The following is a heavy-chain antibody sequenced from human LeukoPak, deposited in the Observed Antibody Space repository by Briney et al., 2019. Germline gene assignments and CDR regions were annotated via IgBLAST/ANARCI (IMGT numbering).Heavy chain of an antibody. J-gene: IGHJ4*02. CDR1: GFTLITYV. CDR2: ISSSGSTK. V-gene: IGHV3-48*03. D-gene: IGHD2-2*01. Sequence: PGGSLRLSCAASGFTLITYVMNWVRQAPGKGLEWVSYISSSGSTKNYADSVKGRFTISRDNAENSLSLQMNSLRAEDTAVYYCARRYCSSTSCTLDYWGQGTLVTVSS. CDR3: ARRYCSSTSCTLDY.